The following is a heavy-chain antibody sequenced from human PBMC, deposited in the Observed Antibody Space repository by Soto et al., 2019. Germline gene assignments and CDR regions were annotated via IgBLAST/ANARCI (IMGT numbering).Heavy chain of an antibody. CDR2: ISSSGSTI. V-gene: IGHV3-11*01. D-gene: IGHD6-19*01. J-gene: IGHJ4*02. Sequence: PGGSLRLSCAASGFTFSDYYMSWIRQAPGKGLEWVSYISSSGSTIYYADSVKGRFTISRANAKNSLYMQMKSLRAEDTAVYYCAREGKYSSGWYILDYWGQGTRVTVSS. CDR1: GFTFSDYY. CDR3: AREGKYSSGWYILDY.